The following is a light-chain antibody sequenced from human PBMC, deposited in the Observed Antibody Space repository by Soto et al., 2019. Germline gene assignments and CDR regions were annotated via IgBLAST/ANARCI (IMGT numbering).Light chain of an antibody. CDR3: QHYNNYSPT. CDR2: DAS. CDR1: QSISRW. J-gene: IGKJ1*01. Sequence: DIQMTQSPSTLSASVGDRVTITCRASQSISRWWAWYQQKPGKAPKLLIYDASTVEGGVPSRFSGSGSGTEFTLTVSSLQPDDFATYYCQHYNNYSPTFGQGTKVEVK. V-gene: IGKV1-5*01.